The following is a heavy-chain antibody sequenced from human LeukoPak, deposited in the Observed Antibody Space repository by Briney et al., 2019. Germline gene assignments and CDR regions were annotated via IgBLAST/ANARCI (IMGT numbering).Heavy chain of an antibody. V-gene: IGHV1-2*06. Sequence: GASVKVSCKASGYTFTGYDMHWVRQAPGQGLEWMGRINPNSGGTNYAQKFQGRVTMTRDTSISTAYMELSRLRSDDTAVYYCARDSDDSSGYCLDYWGQGTLVTVSS. J-gene: IGHJ4*02. CDR2: INPNSGGT. CDR1: GYTFTGYD. D-gene: IGHD3-22*01. CDR3: ARDSDDSSGYCLDY.